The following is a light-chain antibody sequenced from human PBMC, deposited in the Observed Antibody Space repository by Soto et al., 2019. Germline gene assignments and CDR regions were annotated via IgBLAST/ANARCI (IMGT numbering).Light chain of an antibody. CDR1: QSVTSNY. CDR2: GAS. Sequence: ATLSCRASQSVTSNYLAWYQQKPGQAPRLLLFGASIRDTGIPDRFSGSGSGTDFTLTIRRLESEDFAVYYCQQYGSSPGTFGQGTKVDIK. V-gene: IGKV3-20*01. J-gene: IGKJ1*01. CDR3: QQYGSSPGT.